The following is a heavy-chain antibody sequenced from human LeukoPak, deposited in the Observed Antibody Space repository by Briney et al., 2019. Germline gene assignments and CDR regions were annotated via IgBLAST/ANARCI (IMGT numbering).Heavy chain of an antibody. CDR2: ISYDGSNK. D-gene: IGHD1-26*01. J-gene: IGHJ4*02. Sequence: GGSLRLSCTASGFTFGDYVMSWVRQAPGKGLGWVAVISYDGSNKYYADSVKGRFTISRDNSKNTLYLQMNSLRAEDTAVYYCARSTYSGSYVDFWGQGTLVTVSS. CDR3: ARSTYSGSYVDF. V-gene: IGHV3-30*04. CDR1: GFTFGDYV.